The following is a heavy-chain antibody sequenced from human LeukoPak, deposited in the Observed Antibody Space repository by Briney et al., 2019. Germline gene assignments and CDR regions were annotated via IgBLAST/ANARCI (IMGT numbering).Heavy chain of an antibody. CDR2: IYTSGST. D-gene: IGHD3-22*01. Sequence: SETLSLTCTVSGGSISSYYWTWIRQPAERGLEWIGRIYTSGSTNYNPSLKSRVTMSVDTSKNQFSLQLSSVTAADTAVYYCAGGGYYHYFHYWGQGTLVTVSS. CDR1: GGSISSYY. J-gene: IGHJ4*02. V-gene: IGHV4-4*07. CDR3: AGGGYYHYFHY.